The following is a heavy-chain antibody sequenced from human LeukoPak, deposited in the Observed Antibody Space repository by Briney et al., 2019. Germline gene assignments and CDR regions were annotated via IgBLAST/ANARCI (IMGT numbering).Heavy chain of an antibody. CDR2: IRYDGSDT. CDR3: ARDRPTNYFDH. V-gene: IGHV3-30*02. J-gene: IGHJ4*02. CDR1: GFIFSSHW. D-gene: IGHD1-26*01. Sequence: GGSLRLSCAASGFIFSSHWMHWVRQAPGKGLEWVAFIRYDGSDTYYADSVKGRFTISRDTPKNTLSLQMNSLKVEDTAVYYCARDRPTNYFDHWGQGTLVTVSS.